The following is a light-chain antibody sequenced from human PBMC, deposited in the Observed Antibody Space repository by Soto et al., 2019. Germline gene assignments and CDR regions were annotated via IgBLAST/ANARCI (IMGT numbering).Light chain of an antibody. J-gene: IGKJ1*01. CDR3: QQYNTYWT. Sequence: DIQMTQSPSTLSASVGDRVTITCRASQTISTWLAWYQAKPGTAPKLLIYKASNLGSGVPSRFCGSGSGTEFTLTITSLQPDDFATYYCQQYNTYWTFGQGTKVEIK. CDR1: QTISTW. CDR2: KAS. V-gene: IGKV1-5*03.